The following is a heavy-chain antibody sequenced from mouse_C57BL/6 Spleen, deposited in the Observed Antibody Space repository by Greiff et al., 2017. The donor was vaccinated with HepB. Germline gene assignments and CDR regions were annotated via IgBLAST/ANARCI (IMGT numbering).Heavy chain of an antibody. CDR3: ARGGYYGSSYWYFDV. J-gene: IGHJ1*03. CDR1: GYSFTDYN. Sequence: EVKLVESGPELVKPGASVKISCKASGYSFTDYNMNWVKQSNGKSLEWIGVINPNYGTTSYNQKFKGKATVTVDQSSSTAYMQLNSLTSEDSAVYYCARGGYYGSSYWYFDVWGTGTTVTVSS. V-gene: IGHV1-39*01. D-gene: IGHD1-1*01. CDR2: INPNYGTT.